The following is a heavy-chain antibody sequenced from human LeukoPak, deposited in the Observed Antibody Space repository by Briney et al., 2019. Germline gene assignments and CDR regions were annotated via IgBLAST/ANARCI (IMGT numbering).Heavy chain of an antibody. V-gene: IGHV1-2*02. CDR1: GYTFTGYY. Sequence: GASVKVSCKASGYTFTGYYMHWVRQAPGQGLEWMGWINPNSGGTNYAQRFQGRVTMTRDTSISTAYMELSRLRSDDTAVYYCARVAARSYCSSTSCHGYYYYYMDVWGKGTTVTVSS. J-gene: IGHJ6*03. CDR3: ARVAARSYCSSTSCHGYYYYYMDV. D-gene: IGHD2-2*01. CDR2: INPNSGGT.